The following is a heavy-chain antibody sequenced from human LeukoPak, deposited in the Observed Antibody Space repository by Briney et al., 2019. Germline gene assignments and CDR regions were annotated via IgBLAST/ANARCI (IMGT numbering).Heavy chain of an antibody. J-gene: IGHJ4*02. CDR2: ISSSTSYI. V-gene: IGHV3-21*01. CDR3: ARNPWDY. CDR1: GFTFSGYW. Sequence: GGSLRLSCAASGFTFSGYWMTWVRQAPGKGLEWVSSISSSTSYIYYADSVKGRFTISRDNAKNSLYLQMNSLRAEDTAVYYCARNPWDYWGQGTLVTVSS.